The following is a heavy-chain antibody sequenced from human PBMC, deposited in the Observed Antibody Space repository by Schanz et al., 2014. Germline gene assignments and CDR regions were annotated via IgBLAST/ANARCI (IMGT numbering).Heavy chain of an antibody. CDR1: GGTFSSYA. D-gene: IGHD6-13*01. V-gene: IGHV1-69*02. CDR2: IIPILGIA. Sequence: QVQLVQSGAEVKKPGSPVKVSCKSSGGTFSSYAISWVRQAPGQGLEWMGRIIPILGIATYAQKFQGRLTITADKSTFTAYMDVSSLRSEDTAVYDCASSGAGYSSSWDFDYWGQGTLVTVSS. CDR3: ASSGAGYSSSWDFDY. J-gene: IGHJ4*02.